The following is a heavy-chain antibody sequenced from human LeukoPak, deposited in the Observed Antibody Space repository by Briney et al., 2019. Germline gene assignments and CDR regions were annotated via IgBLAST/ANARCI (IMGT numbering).Heavy chain of an antibody. V-gene: IGHV4-39*01. CDR1: GGSISSSSYY. CDR3: ATLDRTTDAFDI. CDR2: IYYSGST. J-gene: IGHJ3*02. D-gene: IGHD1-1*01. Sequence: SETLSLTCTVSGGSISSSSYYWCWLRQPPGKGLEWIGSIYYSGSTYYNPSLKSRVTISVDTSKNQFSLKLSSVTAADTAVYYCATLDRTTDAFDIWGQGTMVTVSS.